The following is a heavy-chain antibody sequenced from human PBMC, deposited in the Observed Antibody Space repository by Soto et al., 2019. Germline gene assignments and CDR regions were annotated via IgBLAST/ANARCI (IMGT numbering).Heavy chain of an antibody. CDR3: AKALYYYGSDPSPYYYGMDV. V-gene: IGHV3-30*18. CDR2: ISYDGSNK. D-gene: IGHD3-10*01. J-gene: IGHJ6*02. Sequence: PGGSLRLSCAASGFTFSSYGRHWVRQAPGKGLEWVAVISYDGSNKYYADSVKGRFTISRDNSKNTLYLQMNSLRAEDTAVYYCAKALYYYGSDPSPYYYGMDVWGQGTTVTVSS. CDR1: GFTFSSYG.